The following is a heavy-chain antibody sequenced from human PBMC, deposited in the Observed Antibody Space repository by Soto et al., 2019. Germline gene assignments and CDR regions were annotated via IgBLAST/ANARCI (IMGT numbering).Heavy chain of an antibody. D-gene: IGHD1-26*01. J-gene: IGHJ4*02. V-gene: IGHV1-2*04. Sequence: GASVKVSCKASGYTFTGYYMHWVGQAPGQGLEWMGWINPNSGGTNYAQKFQGWVTMTRDTSISTAYMELSRLRSDDTAVYYCARDLGGSYYDYWGQGTLVTVSS. CDR1: GYTFTGYY. CDR2: INPNSGGT. CDR3: ARDLGGSYYDY.